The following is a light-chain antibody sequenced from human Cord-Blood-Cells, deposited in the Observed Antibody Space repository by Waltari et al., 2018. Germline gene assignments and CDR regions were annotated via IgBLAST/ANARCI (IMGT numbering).Light chain of an antibody. CDR3: QQYDNLPFT. J-gene: IGKJ3*01. CDR1: QDISNY. CDR2: DAS. Sequence: DIQMTQSPSSLSASVGDRVTITCQASQDISNYLNWYQQKPGKAPKLLSYDASNLETGVPSRFSGSGSGTDFTFTISSLQPEDNATYYCQQYDNLPFTFGPGTKVDI. V-gene: IGKV1-33*01.